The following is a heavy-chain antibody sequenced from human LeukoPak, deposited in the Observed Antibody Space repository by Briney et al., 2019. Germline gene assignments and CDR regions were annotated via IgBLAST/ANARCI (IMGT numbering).Heavy chain of an antibody. CDR2: INPSGGST. CDR3: GRNSLPTYYDFWSGYWDNWFDP. CDR1: GYTFTSYY. Sequence: GASVKVSCKVSGYTFTSYYMHWVRQAPGQGLEWMGIINPSGGSTSYAQKFQGRVTMTRDMSTSTVYMELSSLRSEGTAMYYWGRNSLPTYYDFWSGYWDNWFDPWGQGTLVTVSS. V-gene: IGHV1-46*01. J-gene: IGHJ5*02. D-gene: IGHD3-3*01.